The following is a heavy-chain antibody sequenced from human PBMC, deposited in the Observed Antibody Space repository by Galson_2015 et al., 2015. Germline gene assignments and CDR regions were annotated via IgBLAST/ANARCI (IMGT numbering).Heavy chain of an antibody. CDR1: GFTFSSYW. CDR2: INRVGSST. D-gene: IGHD5-24*01. Sequence: SLRLSCAASGFTFSSYWMYWVRQAPGKGLVWVAHINRVGSSTSYADSVKSRFTISRDNAKNMLYLQMNSLRAEDTAVYYCARDPERGDGYVLDYWGQGTLVTVSS. J-gene: IGHJ4*02. CDR3: ARDPERGDGYVLDY. V-gene: IGHV3-74*01.